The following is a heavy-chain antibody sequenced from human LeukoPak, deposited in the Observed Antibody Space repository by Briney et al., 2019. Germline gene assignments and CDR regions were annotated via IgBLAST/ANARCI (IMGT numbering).Heavy chain of an antibody. J-gene: IGHJ4*02. Sequence: SETLSLTCAVYGGSFSGYYWSWIRQPPGKGLEWIGEINHSGSTNYNPSLKSRVTISVDTSKNQFSLKLSSVTAADTAVYYCARGPLLVGATGEAFDYWGQGTLVTVSS. D-gene: IGHD1-26*01. CDR3: ARGPLLVGATGEAFDY. CDR2: INHSGST. V-gene: IGHV4-34*01. CDR1: GGSFSGYY.